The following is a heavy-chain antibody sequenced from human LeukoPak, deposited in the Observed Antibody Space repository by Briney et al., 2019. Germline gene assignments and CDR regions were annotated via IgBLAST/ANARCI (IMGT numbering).Heavy chain of an antibody. Sequence: ASVKVSCKASGYTFTSYYMHWVRQAPGQGLEWMGIINPSGGSTSYAQKFQGRVTMTRDTSTSTVYMELSSLRSEDTAVYYCARGGAPSIAAAGNDFDYWGQGTLVTVSS. J-gene: IGHJ4*02. V-gene: IGHV1-46*01. D-gene: IGHD6-13*01. CDR3: ARGGAPSIAAAGNDFDY. CDR2: INPSGGST. CDR1: GYTFTSYY.